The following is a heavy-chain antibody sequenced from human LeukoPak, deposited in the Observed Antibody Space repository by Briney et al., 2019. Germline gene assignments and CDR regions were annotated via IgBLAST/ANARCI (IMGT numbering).Heavy chain of an antibody. J-gene: IGHJ4*02. D-gene: IGHD3-22*01. CDR1: GGGFSSFA. Sequence: ASVTVSCKTFGGGFSSFAITWVRQAPGQGLEWMGGIIPISGTTKYAQKFQGRVTITRNTSISTAYMELSSLRSEDTAVYYCAIEDYYDSGSNAYWGQGTLVTVSS. CDR2: IIPISGTT. CDR3: AIEDYYDSGSNAY. V-gene: IGHV1-69*05.